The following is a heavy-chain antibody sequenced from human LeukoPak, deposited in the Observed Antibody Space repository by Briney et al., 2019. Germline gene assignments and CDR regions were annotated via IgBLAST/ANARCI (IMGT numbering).Heavy chain of an antibody. CDR3: ARRGDCCNSPFDH. CDR2: IFSGGSA. D-gene: IGHD4-23*01. J-gene: IGHJ4*02. CDR1: GFTVSDNY. Sequence: GGSLRLSCAAFGFTVSDNYMCWVRQAPGKGLEWVSVIFSGGSASYAYSVKGRFTISRDNSRNRWYVQMKSLRVEDTAVYYCARRGDCCNSPFDHSGQGTLVTVSS. V-gene: IGHV3-53*01.